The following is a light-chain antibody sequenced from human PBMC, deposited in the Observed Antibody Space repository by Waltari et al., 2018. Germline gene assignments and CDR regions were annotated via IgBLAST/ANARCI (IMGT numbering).Light chain of an antibody. J-gene: IGKJ4*01. V-gene: IGKV3-15*01. CDR1: QSVSSN. CDR3: QQYLNRLT. CDR2: RAS. Sequence: IVMTQSPATLSVSPGERATLSCRASQSVSSNLAWYQQKPGQAPRLLIYRASTRAIGIPARFSGSGSGTELTLTISSLQSEDFAVYFCQQYLNRLTFGGGTKVEIK.